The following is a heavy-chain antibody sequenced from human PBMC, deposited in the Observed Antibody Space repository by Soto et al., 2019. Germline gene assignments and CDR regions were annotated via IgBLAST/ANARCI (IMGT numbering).Heavy chain of an antibody. J-gene: IGHJ4*02. CDR3: AKAYSSSWYYFDY. Sequence: GGSLRLSCAASGCTFSSYAMSWVRQAPGKGLEWVSAISGSGGSTYYADSVKGRFTISRDNSKNTLYLQMNSLRAEDTAVYYCAKAYSSSWYYFDYWGQGTLVTVSS. CDR1: GCTFSSYA. V-gene: IGHV3-23*01. D-gene: IGHD6-13*01. CDR2: ISGSGGST.